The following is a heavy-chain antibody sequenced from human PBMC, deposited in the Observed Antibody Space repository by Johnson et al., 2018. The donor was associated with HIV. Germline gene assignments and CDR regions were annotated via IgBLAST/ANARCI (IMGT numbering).Heavy chain of an antibody. D-gene: IGHD6-13*01. V-gene: IGHV3-30*18. CDR3: AKGLGRAAAGTRNASDI. CDR2: ISYDGSNK. J-gene: IGHJ3*02. CDR1: GFTFGSYG. Sequence: QEQLVESGGGVVQPGRSLRLSCAASGFTFGSYGMHWVRQAPGKGLEWVAVISYDGSNKYYADSVKGRFTISRDNSKNTLYLQMNSLRAEDTAVYYCAKGLGRAAAGTRNASDIWGQGTMVTVSS.